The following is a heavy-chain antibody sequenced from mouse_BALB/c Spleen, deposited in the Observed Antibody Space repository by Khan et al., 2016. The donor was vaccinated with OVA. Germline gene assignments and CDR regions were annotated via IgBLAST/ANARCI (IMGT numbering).Heavy chain of an antibody. CDR1: GFSLSTSGMG. Sequence: QVQLKESGPGILQPSQTLSLTCSFSGFSLSTSGMGVSWIRQPSGKGLEWLAHIYWDDDKRYHPSLKSRLTISKDSSRNQVFLKITSVDTSDNATYYCARSAGYSYYYAMDYWGQGTSVTVSS. V-gene: IGHV8-12*01. J-gene: IGHJ4*01. D-gene: IGHD3-1*01. CDR2: IYWDDDK. CDR3: ARSAGYSYYYAMDY.